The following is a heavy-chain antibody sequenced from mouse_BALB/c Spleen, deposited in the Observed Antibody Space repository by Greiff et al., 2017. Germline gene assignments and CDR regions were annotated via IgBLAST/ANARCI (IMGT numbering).Heavy chain of an antibody. V-gene: IGHV1-39*01. J-gene: IGHJ3*01. Sequence: VQLQQTGPELVKPGASVKISCKASGYSFTDYIMLWVKQSHGKSLEWIGNINPYYGSTSYNLKFKGKATLTVDKSSSTAYMQLNSLTSEDSVVYDCARDYGNYGFAYWGQGTLVTVSA. CDR3: ARDYGNYGFAY. CDR2: INPYYGST. D-gene: IGHD2-1*01. CDR1: GYSFTDYI.